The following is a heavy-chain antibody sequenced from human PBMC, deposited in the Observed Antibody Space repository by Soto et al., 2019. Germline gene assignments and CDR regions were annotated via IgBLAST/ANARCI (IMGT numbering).Heavy chain of an antibody. CDR1: GFTFTTYA. V-gene: IGHV3-23*01. Sequence: EVQLLESGGGLVQPGGSLRLSCAASGFTFTTYAMTWVRQAPGKGLEWVSAISGSGGSTYYADSVKGRFTISRDNSKNMLYLQMNSLRAEHTAVYYCAKNWDTTFSSSSHWGQGTLVTVSS. CDR2: ISGSGGST. CDR3: AKNWDTTFSSSSH. D-gene: IGHD6-6*01. J-gene: IGHJ4*02.